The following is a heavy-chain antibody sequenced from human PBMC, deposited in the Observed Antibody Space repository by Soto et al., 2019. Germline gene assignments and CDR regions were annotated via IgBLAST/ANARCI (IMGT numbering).Heavy chain of an antibody. CDR3: ARNRYGGYDFEY. Sequence: ASETLSLTCAVSSGSITSSNWWSWVRQPPGKGLEWIGEVSHSGNTNYIPSLKSRVTISVDKSRNQFSLRLNSVTAADTAVYYCARNRYGGYDFEYWGQGTLVTVSS. V-gene: IGHV4-4*02. CDR2: VSHSGNT. D-gene: IGHD5-12*01. J-gene: IGHJ4*02. CDR1: SGSITSSNW.